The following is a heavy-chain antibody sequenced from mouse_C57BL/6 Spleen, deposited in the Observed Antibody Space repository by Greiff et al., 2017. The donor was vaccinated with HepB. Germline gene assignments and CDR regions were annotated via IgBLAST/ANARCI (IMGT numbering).Heavy chain of an antibody. CDR2: IDPSDSYT. Sequence: VKLQESGAELVRPGTSVKLSCKASGYTFTSYWMHWVKQRPGQGLEWIGVIDPSDSYTNYNQKFKGKATLTVDTSSSTAYMQLSSLTSEDSAVYYCARSELLRYFDVWGTGTTVTVSS. CDR1: GYTFTSYW. V-gene: IGHV1-59*01. D-gene: IGHD1-1*01. CDR3: ARSELLRYFDV. J-gene: IGHJ1*03.